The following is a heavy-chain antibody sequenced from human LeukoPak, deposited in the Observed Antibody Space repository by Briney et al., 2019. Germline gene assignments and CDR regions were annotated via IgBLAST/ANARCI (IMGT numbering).Heavy chain of an antibody. J-gene: IGHJ6*03. CDR2: FFDSGST. D-gene: IGHD2/OR15-2a*01. V-gene: IGHV4-59*11. CDR3: ARVLQNYYHLDV. CDR1: GDSISSHY. Sequence: SETLSLTCTVSGDSISSHYWSWIRQPPGKGLEWIGFFFDSGSTNYKSSLKSRVTMSVDTSKSQFSLKLSSVTAADTAVYYCARVLQNYYHLDVWGTGTTVTVSS.